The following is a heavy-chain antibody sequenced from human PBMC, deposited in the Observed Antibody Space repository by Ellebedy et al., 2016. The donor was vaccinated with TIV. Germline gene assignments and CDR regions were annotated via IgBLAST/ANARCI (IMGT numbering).Heavy chain of an antibody. CDR1: GYTFTGYY. J-gene: IGHJ1*01. CDR3: ARDMGYSGYDSEYFQH. Sequence: AASVKVSCKASGYTFTGYYMHWVRQAPGQGLEWMGWINPNNGGTNYAQKFQGRVTMTRDKSINTAYMELRSLRFDDTAVYYYARDMGYSGYDSEYFQHWGQGTLVTVSS. V-gene: IGHV1-2*02. D-gene: IGHD5-12*01. CDR2: INPNNGGT.